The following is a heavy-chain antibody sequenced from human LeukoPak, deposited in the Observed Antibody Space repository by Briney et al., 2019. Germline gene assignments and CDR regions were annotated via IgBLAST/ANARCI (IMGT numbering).Heavy chain of an antibody. CDR3: ATSGSYYEY. D-gene: IGHD1-26*01. Sequence: SETLSLTCTVSGGSISSGSYYWSWIRQPTGKGLEWIGRIYTSGSTNYNPSLKSRVTISVDTSKNQFSLKLSSVTAADTAVYYCATSGSYYEYWGQGTLVTVSS. V-gene: IGHV4-61*02. CDR2: IYTSGST. CDR1: GGSISSGSYY. J-gene: IGHJ4*02.